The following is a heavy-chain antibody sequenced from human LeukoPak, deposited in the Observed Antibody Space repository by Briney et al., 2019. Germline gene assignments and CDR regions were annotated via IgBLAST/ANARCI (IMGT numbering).Heavy chain of an antibody. V-gene: IGHV1-69*04. D-gene: IGHD1-26*01. J-gene: IGHJ4*02. CDR3: ARARTSGSGGYFDY. CDR1: GGTFSSYA. CDR2: IIPILGIA. Sequence: SVKVSCKASGGTFSSYAISWVRQAPGQGLEWMGRIIPILGIANYAQKFQGRVTITADESTSTAYMELSSLRSEDTAVYYCARARTSGSGGYFDYWGQGTLVTVSS.